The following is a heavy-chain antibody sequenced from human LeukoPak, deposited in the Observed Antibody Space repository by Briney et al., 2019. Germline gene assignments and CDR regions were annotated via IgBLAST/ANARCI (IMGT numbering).Heavy chain of an antibody. Sequence: SETLSLTCNVSGASIFNYYWSWIRQAPGKGLEWIGYVHHSGRTNSNPSLGSRVTMSVDTSTSQLSLHLTSVTTADTAVYFCARDLRAKYWGQGTLVFVSS. CDR2: VHHSGRT. D-gene: IGHD4/OR15-4a*01. V-gene: IGHV4-59*01. J-gene: IGHJ1*01. CDR3: ARDLRAKY. CDR1: GASIFNYY.